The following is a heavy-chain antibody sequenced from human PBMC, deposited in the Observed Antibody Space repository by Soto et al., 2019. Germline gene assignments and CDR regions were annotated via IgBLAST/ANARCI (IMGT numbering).Heavy chain of an antibody. Sequence: QLQLQESGSGLVKPSQTLSLTCAVSGGSISSGGYSWSWIRQPPGKGLEWIGYIYHSGSTYYNPSLKSRVTISVDRSKNQFSLELSSVTAVDTAVYYCARRFGVVINENWFDPWGQGTLVTVSS. CDR1: GGSISSGGYS. D-gene: IGHD3-3*01. J-gene: IGHJ5*02. CDR2: IYHSGST. V-gene: IGHV4-30-2*01. CDR3: ARRFGVVINENWFDP.